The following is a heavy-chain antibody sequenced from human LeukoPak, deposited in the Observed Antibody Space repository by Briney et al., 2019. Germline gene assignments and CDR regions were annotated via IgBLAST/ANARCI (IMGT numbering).Heavy chain of an antibody. CDR3: ARGSDTLLDY. D-gene: IGHD2-15*01. V-gene: IGHV1-3*01. Sequence: ASVKVSCKASGGTFSSYAISWVRQAPGQGLEWMGWINAGNGNTKYSQKFQGRVTITRDTSASTAYKELSSLRSEDTAVYYCARGSDTLLDYWGQGTLVTVSS. J-gene: IGHJ4*02. CDR2: INAGNGNT. CDR1: GGTFSSYA.